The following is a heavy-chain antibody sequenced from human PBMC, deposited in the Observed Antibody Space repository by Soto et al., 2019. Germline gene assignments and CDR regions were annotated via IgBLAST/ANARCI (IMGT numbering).Heavy chain of an antibody. J-gene: IGHJ4*02. CDR1: GLTLSSYS. CDR3: AREVYSSSTPLEY. Sequence: GFLGISSAASGLTLSSYSMIWVRQAPGKGLEWVSSISSSSSYIYYADSVKGRFTISRDNAKNSLYLQINSLRAEDTAVYYWAREVYSSSTPLEYWGQGTLVTVSS. V-gene: IGHV3-21*01. CDR2: ISSSSSYI. D-gene: IGHD6-6*01.